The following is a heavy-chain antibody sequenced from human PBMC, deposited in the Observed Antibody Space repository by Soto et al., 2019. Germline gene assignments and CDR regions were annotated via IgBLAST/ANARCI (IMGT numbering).Heavy chain of an antibody. CDR2: INAGNGNT. CDR3: ARDYVYAVTTKIRYGMDV. Sequence: GASVKVSCKASGYTFTSYAMHWVRPAPGQRLEWMGWINAGNGNTKYSQKFQGRVTITRDTSASTAYMELSSLRSEDTAVYYCARDYVYAVTTKIRYGMDVWGQGTTVTVSS. V-gene: IGHV1-3*01. CDR1: GYTFTSYA. D-gene: IGHD4-17*01. J-gene: IGHJ6*02.